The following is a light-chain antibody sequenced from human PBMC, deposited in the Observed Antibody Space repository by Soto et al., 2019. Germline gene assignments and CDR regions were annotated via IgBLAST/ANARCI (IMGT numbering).Light chain of an antibody. CDR1: SSDVGGYNY. J-gene: IGLJ1*01. CDR3: SSFTGSSALYV. V-gene: IGLV2-14*01. Sequence: QSALTQPASVSGSPGQSITISCTGTSSDVGGYNYVSWYQQHAGKVPKLLIYEVTNRPSGVSNRFSGSKSGNTASLIISGLQADDEADYYCSSFTGSSALYVFGNGTQLTVL. CDR2: EVT.